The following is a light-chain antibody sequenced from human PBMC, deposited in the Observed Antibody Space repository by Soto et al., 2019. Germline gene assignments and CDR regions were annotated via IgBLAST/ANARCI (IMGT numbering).Light chain of an antibody. CDR2: DAS. CDR1: QSVTNF. V-gene: IGKV3-11*01. J-gene: IGKJ4*01. CDR3: QQRSNWPT. Sequence: EIVLTQSPATLSLSPGERATLSCRASQSVTNFLAWYQQKPGQAPRLLIYDASNRATGIPARFSGSGSGTDFTLTISSLEPEDFAFYYCQQRSNWPTFGGGTKVEI.